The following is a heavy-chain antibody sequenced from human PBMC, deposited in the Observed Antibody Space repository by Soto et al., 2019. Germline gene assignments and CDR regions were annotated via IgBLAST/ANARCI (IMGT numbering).Heavy chain of an antibody. CDR2: ISGSGGST. V-gene: IGHV3-23*01. CDR3: AKDQGLGWELLLTYGMDV. Sequence: EVQLLESGGGLVQPGGSLRLSCAASGFTFSSYAMSWVRQAPGKGLEWVSAISGSGGSTYYADSVKGRCTISRDNSKNTLYLQINSLRAEDTAVYYCAKDQGLGWELLLTYGMDVWGQGTTVTVSS. CDR1: GFTFSSYA. J-gene: IGHJ6*02. D-gene: IGHD1-26*01.